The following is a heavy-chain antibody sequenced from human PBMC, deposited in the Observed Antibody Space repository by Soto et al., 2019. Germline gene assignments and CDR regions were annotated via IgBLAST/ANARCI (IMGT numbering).Heavy chain of an antibody. V-gene: IGHV1-2*02. CDR2: INPNSGGT. CDR3: ARERYQVISDGMDV. CDR1: GYTFTGYY. Sequence: GASVKVSCKASGYTFTGYYMHWVRQAPGQGLEWMGWINPNSGGTNYAQKFQGRVTLSRDTSINTAYLELSRLRFDDAAVYFCARERYQVISDGMDVWGQGTTVTVSS. J-gene: IGHJ6*02. D-gene: IGHD2-2*01.